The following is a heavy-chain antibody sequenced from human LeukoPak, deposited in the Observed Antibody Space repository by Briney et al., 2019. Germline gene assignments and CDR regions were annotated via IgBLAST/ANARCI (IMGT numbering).Heavy chain of an antibody. CDR2: ISSSSSYI. J-gene: IGHJ4*02. CDR1: GFTFSSYS. CDR3: ARDFSPGVVTADLDY. Sequence: KPGGSLRLSFAASGFTFSSYSMNWVRQAPGKGLEWVSSISSSSSYIYYADSVKGRFTISRDNAKNSLYLQMNSLRAEDTAVYYCARDFSPGVVTADLDYWGQGTLVTVSS. D-gene: IGHD2-2*01. V-gene: IGHV3-21*01.